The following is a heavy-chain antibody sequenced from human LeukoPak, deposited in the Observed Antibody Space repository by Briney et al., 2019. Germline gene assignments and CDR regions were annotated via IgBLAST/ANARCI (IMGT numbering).Heavy chain of an antibody. CDR1: GFTFSSYA. CDR2: ISGSGGST. CDR3: AKQQNPGIAAAGTFDP. V-gene: IGHV3-23*01. J-gene: IGHJ5*02. D-gene: IGHD6-13*01. Sequence: GGSLRLSCAASGFTFSSYAMSWVRQAPGKGLEWVSAISGSGGSTYYADSVKGRLTISRDNSKNTLYLQMNSLRAEDTAVYYCAKQQNPGIAAAGTFDPWGQGTLVTVSS.